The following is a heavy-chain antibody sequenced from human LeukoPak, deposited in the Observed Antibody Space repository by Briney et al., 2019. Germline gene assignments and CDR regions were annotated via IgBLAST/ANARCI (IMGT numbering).Heavy chain of an antibody. CDR1: GGSISSYY. J-gene: IGHJ4*02. D-gene: IGHD3-10*01. Sequence: ASETLSLTCTVSGGSISSYYWSWLRQPPGKGLEWIGYIYYSGSTNYNPSLKSRVTISVDTSKNQFSLKLGSVTAADTAVYYCAASYASGNWGAMLIDYWGQGTLVTVSS. CDR3: AASYASGNWGAMLIDY. V-gene: IGHV4-59*01. CDR2: IYYSGST.